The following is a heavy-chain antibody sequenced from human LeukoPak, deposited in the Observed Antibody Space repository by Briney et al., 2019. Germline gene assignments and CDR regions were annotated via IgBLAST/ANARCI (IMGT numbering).Heavy chain of an antibody. D-gene: IGHD2-21*02. CDR3: ARDRGYCGGDCTRVGFDY. CDR2: INPNSGGT. V-gene: IGHV1-2*02. J-gene: IGHJ4*02. Sequence: ASVKVSCKASGYTFTGYYMHWVRQAPGQGLEWMGWINPNSGGTNYAQKFQGRVTMTRDTSISTAYMELSRLRSDDTAAYYCARDRGYCGGDCTRVGFDYWGQGTLVTVSS. CDR1: GYTFTGYY.